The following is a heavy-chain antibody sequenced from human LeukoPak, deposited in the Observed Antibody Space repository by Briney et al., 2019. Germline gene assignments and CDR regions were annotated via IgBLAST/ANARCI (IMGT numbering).Heavy chain of an antibody. J-gene: IGHJ4*02. CDR1: GFTFSSYG. V-gene: IGHV3-30*02. D-gene: IGHD3-3*01. Sequence: GGSLRLSCAASGFTFSSYGMHWVRQAPGKGLEWVAFIRYDGSNKYYADSVKSRFTISRDNSKNTLYMQMNSLRAEDTAVYYCAKGMTIFGVVMSTYFEYWGQGTLVTVSS. CDR2: IRYDGSNK. CDR3: AKGMTIFGVVMSTYFEY.